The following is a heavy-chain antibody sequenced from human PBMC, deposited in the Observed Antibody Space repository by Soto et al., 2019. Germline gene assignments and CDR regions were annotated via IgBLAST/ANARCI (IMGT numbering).Heavy chain of an antibody. V-gene: IGHV3-21*01. Sequence: EMHLVESGGGLVKPGGSLRLSCAASGFTFSTYSMNWVRQAPGKGLEWVSSISGSGNYTQYADFLRGRFTIARDNAKTSLYLQMNSLRAEDTAVYYCAREGINNYNEYYFDSWGQGTVVTVSS. CDR3: AREGINNYNEYYFDS. CDR2: ISGSGNYT. J-gene: IGHJ4*02. CDR1: GFTFSTYS. D-gene: IGHD4-4*01.